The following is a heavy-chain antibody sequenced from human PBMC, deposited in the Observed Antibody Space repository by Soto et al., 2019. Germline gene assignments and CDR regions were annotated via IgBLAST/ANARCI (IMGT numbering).Heavy chain of an antibody. CDR2: ILPMLDIT. V-gene: IGHV1-69*02. D-gene: IGHD6-13*01. Sequence: QVQLVQSGAEVKKPGSSVKVSCKASGGTFSTYTIIWVRQAPGQGLEWMGRILPMLDITNSAQRFQGRVTLTAHKSTSTAYLELSSLRSEDTAVYYRTLGSWSAETFDIWGRGTMVTVSS. CDR3: TLGSWSAETFDI. CDR1: GGTFSTYT. J-gene: IGHJ3*02.